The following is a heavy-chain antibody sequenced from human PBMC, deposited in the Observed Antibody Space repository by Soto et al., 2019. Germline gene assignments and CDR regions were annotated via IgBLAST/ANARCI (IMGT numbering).Heavy chain of an antibody. CDR1: GFTFSSYA. J-gene: IGHJ5*02. CDR3: AKGPPGFGELFDWFDP. D-gene: IGHD3-10*01. CDR2: ISGSGGST. V-gene: IGHV3-23*01. Sequence: GGSLRLSCAASGFTFSSYAMSWVRQAPGKGLEWVSAISGSGGSTYYADSVKGRFTISRDNSKNTLYLQMNSLRAEDTAVYYCAKGPPGFGELFDWFDPWGQGTLVTVSS.